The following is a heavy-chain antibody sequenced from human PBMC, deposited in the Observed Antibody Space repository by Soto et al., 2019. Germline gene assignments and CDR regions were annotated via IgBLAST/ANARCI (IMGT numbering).Heavy chain of an antibody. D-gene: IGHD2-2*02. CDR1: GGSISSGDYY. J-gene: IGHJ6*02. CDR2: IYYSGNT. CDR3: ARAVYCSSTSCYIPPPYYYYYGMDV. Sequence: SETLSLTCTVSGGSISSGDYYWSWIRQPPGKGLEWIGYIYYSGNTYYNPSLKSRVTISVDTSKNQFSLKLSSVTAADTAVYYCARAVYCSSTSCYIPPPYYYYYGMDVWGQGTTVTVSS. V-gene: IGHV4-30-4*01.